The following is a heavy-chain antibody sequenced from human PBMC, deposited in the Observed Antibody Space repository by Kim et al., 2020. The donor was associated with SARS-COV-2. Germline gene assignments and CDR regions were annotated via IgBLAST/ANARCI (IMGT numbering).Heavy chain of an antibody. CDR3: ARGGYGFSIAARLHGFDP. CDR2: INHSGST. J-gene: IGHJ5*02. CDR1: GGSFSGYY. D-gene: IGHD6-6*01. V-gene: IGHV4-34*01. Sequence: SETLSLTCAVYGGSFSGYYWSWIRQPPGKGLEWIGEINHSGSTNYNPSLKSRVTISVDTSKNQFSLKLSSVTAADTAVYYCARGGYGFSIAARLHGFDPWGQGTLVTVSS.